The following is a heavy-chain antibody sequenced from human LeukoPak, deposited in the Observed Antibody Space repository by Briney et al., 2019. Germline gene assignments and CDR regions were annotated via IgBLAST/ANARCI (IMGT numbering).Heavy chain of an antibody. CDR2: ISYDGSNK. D-gene: IGHD3-3*01. CDR1: GFTFRNYV. V-gene: IGHV3-30*18. CDR3: AKDAYGYYDFWSGFYFDY. J-gene: IGHJ4*02. Sequence: PGGSLGLSCAASGFTFRNYVIHWVRQAPGKGLEWVAVISYDGSNKYYADSVKGRFTISRDNSKNTLYLQMNSLRAEDTAVYYCAKDAYGYYDFWSGFYFDYWGQGTLVTVSS.